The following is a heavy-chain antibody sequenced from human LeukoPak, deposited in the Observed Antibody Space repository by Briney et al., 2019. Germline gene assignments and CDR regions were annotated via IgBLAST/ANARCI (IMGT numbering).Heavy chain of an antibody. J-gene: IGHJ4*02. Sequence: PGRSLRLSCAASGFTFDDYALHWVRQAPGKGPEWVSGISWNSGSITYADSVKRRLPVSRDNAKNSLFLQMNSLRAEDTALYYCANDRTGKITGNMDSWGQGTPVTVSS. CDR1: GFTFDDYA. CDR2: ISWNSGSI. D-gene: IGHD1/OR15-1a*01. V-gene: IGHV3-9*01. CDR3: ANDRTGKITGNMDS.